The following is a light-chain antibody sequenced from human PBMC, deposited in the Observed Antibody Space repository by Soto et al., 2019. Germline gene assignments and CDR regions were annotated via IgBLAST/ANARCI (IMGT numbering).Light chain of an antibody. CDR2: DVT. CDR1: SSDVGGYNY. V-gene: IGLV2-14*03. Sequence: QSALTQPASVSGSPGQSITISCTGTSSDVGGYNYVSWYQQQTGKAPKLMIYDVTNRPSGVSDRFSGSKSGNTASLTISGLQVEDEADYYCGSYTSSNTRVFGGGTKLTVL. J-gene: IGLJ3*02. CDR3: GSYTSSNTRV.